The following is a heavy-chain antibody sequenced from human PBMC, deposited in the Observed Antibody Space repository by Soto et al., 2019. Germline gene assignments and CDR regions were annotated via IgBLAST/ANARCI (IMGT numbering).Heavy chain of an antibody. V-gene: IGHV3-7*04. J-gene: IGHJ4*02. CDR3: ARDAADRRVYSYGY. CDR1: GFTFSKYW. Sequence: GGSLRLSCAGSGFTFSKYWMTWVRQAPGKGLEWVANIKGDGSEKFYADSVKDRFTISRDNAKNSLYLQINSLRVEDTAVYYCARDAADRRVYSYGYWGQGTLVTVSS. CDR2: IKGDGSEK. D-gene: IGHD6-6*01.